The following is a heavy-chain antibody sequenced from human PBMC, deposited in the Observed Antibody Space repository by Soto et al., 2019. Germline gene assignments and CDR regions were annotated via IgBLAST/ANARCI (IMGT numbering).Heavy chain of an antibody. CDR1: GYTFTNYG. CDR2: ISGYNGNT. J-gene: IGHJ6*02. CDR3: ARDRRDIGTRLYCGMDV. Sequence: VASVKVSCKASGYTFTNYGITWVRQAPGQGLECMGWISGYNGNTNYVQNLQGRVTMTTDTSTYTAYMELRSLRSDDTAVYYCARDRRDIGTRLYCGMDVWGQGTTVTVS. D-gene: IGHD2-2*01. V-gene: IGHV1-18*04.